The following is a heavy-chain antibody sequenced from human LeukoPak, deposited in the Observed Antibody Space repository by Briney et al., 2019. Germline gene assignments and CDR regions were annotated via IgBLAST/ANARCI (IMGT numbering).Heavy chain of an antibody. CDR3: ATDPDIVATITLGY. Sequence: ASVKVSCKASGYTFTSYGISWVRQAPGQGLEWMGWISAYNGNTNYAQKLRGRVTMTTDTSTSTAYMGLRSLRSDDTAVYYCATDPDIVATITLGYWGQGTLVTVSS. V-gene: IGHV1-18*01. CDR1: GYTFTSYG. D-gene: IGHD5-12*01. CDR2: ISAYNGNT. J-gene: IGHJ4*02.